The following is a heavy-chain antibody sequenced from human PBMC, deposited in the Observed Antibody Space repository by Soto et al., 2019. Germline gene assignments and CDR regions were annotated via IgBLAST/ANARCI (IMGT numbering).Heavy chain of an antibody. Sequence: ASVKVSCKASGYTFTSYGISWVRQAPGQGLEWMGCISAYNGNTNYAQKLQGRVTMTTDTSTSTAYMELRSLRSDDTAVYYCARDRKIYYDSSGYSFDYWGQGTLVTVSS. CDR3: ARDRKIYYDSSGYSFDY. CDR2: ISAYNGNT. D-gene: IGHD3-22*01. J-gene: IGHJ4*02. CDR1: GYTFTSYG. V-gene: IGHV1-18*04.